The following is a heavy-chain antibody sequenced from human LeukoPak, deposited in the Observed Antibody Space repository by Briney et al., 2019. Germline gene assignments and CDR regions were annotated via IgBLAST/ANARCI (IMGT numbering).Heavy chain of an antibody. CDR2: ISWDDGST. Sequence: GGFPGLSFAAPGFTFDDYTMHWVRQAPGEGLGLVSLISWDDGSTYYADSVKGRFTISRDNSKNSLYLQMNSLRTEDTALYYCAKGDSSSWYNFDYWGQGTLVTVSS. CDR1: GFTFDDYT. CDR3: AKGDSSSWYNFDY. D-gene: IGHD6-13*01. J-gene: IGHJ4*02. V-gene: IGHV3-43*01.